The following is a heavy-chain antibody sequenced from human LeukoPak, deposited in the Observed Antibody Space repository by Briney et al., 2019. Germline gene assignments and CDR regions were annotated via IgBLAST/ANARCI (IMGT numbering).Heavy chain of an antibody. CDR2: IYHSGST. Sequence: SETLSLTCTVSGYSISSGYYWGWIRQPPGKGLEWIGSIYHSGSTYYNPSLKSRVTISVDTSKNQFSLKLSSVTAADTAVYYCTRDNGYSYGYIGSDYWGQGTLVTVSS. J-gene: IGHJ4*02. V-gene: IGHV4-38-2*02. CDR1: GYSISSGYY. D-gene: IGHD5-18*01. CDR3: TRDNGYSYGYIGSDY.